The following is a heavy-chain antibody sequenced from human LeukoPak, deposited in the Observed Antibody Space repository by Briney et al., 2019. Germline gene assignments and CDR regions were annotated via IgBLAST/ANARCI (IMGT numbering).Heavy chain of an antibody. CDR2: ISGNGGST. V-gene: IGHV3-64D*06. CDR3: VKDRSDILTGPGSN. CDR1: GFTFSSHG. J-gene: IGHJ4*02. D-gene: IGHD3-9*01. Sequence: PGGSLRLSCAASGFTFSSHGMHWVRQAPGKGLEYVSAISGNGGSTYYADSVKGRFTISRDNSKNTLYLQMSSLRAEDTAVYYCVKDRSDILTGPGSNWGQGTLVTVSS.